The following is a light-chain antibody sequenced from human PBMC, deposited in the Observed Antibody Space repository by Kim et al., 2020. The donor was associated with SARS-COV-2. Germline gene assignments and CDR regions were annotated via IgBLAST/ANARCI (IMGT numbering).Light chain of an antibody. V-gene: IGKV1-39*01. CDR2: GAS. Sequence: DIQMTQSPSSLSASVGDRVTITCRASQSISSLLNWYQQKPGKAPNLLIYGASGLQSGVPSRFSGAGSGTDFTLTISSLQPEDFATYYCQQSYHTPITFGQGTRLEIK. J-gene: IGKJ5*01. CDR1: QSISSL. CDR3: QQSYHTPIT.